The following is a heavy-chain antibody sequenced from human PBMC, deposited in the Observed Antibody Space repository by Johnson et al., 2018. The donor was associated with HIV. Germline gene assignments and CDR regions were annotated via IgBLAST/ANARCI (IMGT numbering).Heavy chain of an antibody. CDR2: IKQDGREK. J-gene: IGHJ3*02. D-gene: IGHD5-18*01. CDR1: GFTFSTSR. V-gene: IGHV3-7*03. CDR3: LRCVGVYGYDECDAFDI. Sequence: VQLVESGGGVVQPGGSLRLSCAASGFTFSTSRMSWVRQAPGTGLEWVANIKQDGREKSYVDSVKGRFTSPRDNAKNSLYLQMNSLRAEDTALYYCLRCVGVYGYDECDAFDIWGQGTVVTVSS.